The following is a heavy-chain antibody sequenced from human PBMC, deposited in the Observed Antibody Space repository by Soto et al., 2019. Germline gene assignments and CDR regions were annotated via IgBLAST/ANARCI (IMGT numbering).Heavy chain of an antibody. CDR2: IDEGGSNT. CDR3: SKGMKQPWS. D-gene: IGHD5-18*01. V-gene: IGHV3-23*01. CDR1: GITLSTHA. J-gene: IGHJ4*02. Sequence: EVQLLESGGGLVQPGGSLRLSCADSGITLSTHAMSWVRQAPGKGLEWVSGIDEGGSNTYYADSVKGRFTISRDNSKNTLYLQMSSLRVEDTATYYCSKGMKQPWSWGQGTLVTVSS.